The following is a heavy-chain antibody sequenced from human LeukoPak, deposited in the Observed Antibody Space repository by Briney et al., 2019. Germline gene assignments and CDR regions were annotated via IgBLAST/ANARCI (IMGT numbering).Heavy chain of an antibody. V-gene: IGHV4-59*01. CDR3: ARYSYDILPGYPKGWFDP. D-gene: IGHD3-9*01. CDR1: GGSISSYY. CDR2: IYYSGST. Sequence: SETLSLTCTVSGGSISSYYWSWIRQPPGKGLEWIGYIYYSGSTNYNPSLKSRVTISVDTSKNQFSLKLSSVTAADTAVYYCARYSYDILPGYPKGWFDPWGQGTLVTVSS. J-gene: IGHJ5*02.